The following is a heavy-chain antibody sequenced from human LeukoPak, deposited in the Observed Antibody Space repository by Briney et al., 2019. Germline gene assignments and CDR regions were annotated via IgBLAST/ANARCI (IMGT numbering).Heavy chain of an antibody. CDR2: INHSGST. V-gene: IGHV4-34*01. CDR3: ARGRGYDYIWGSYRPTYFFDY. J-gene: IGHJ4*02. CDR1: GGSFSGYY. D-gene: IGHD3-16*02. Sequence: PSETLSLTCAVYGGSFSGYYWSWIRQPPGKGLEWIGEINHSGSTNYNPSLNSRATISVDTSKNQFSLKLSSVTAADTAVYYCARGRGYDYIWGSYRPTYFFDYWGQGTLVTVSS.